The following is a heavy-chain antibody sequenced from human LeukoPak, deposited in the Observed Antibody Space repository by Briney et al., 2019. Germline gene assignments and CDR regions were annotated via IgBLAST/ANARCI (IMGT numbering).Heavy chain of an antibody. CDR2: INPNSGGT. Sequence: ASVKVSCKASGYTFTGYFMHWVRQAPGQGLEWMGWINPNSGGTNYAQKFQGRVTMTRDTSISTAYMGLNRLRSDDTAVYYCARVPDYSTYYEDYWGQGTLVTVSS. D-gene: IGHD4-11*01. CDR1: GYTFTGYF. J-gene: IGHJ4*02. V-gene: IGHV1-2*02. CDR3: ARVPDYSTYYEDY.